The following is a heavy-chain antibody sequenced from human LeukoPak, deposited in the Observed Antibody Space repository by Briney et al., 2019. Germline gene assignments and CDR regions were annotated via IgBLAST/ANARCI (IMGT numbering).Heavy chain of an antibody. CDR1: GFTVGSNY. CDR2: IYSGGST. V-gene: IGHV3-53*01. Sequence: PGGSLRLSCAASGFTVGSNYMSWVRQAPGKGLEWVSVIYSGGSTYYADSVKGRFTISRDNSKNTLYLQMNSLRAEDTAVYYCATTIAVAGTSWFDPWGQGTLVTVSS. D-gene: IGHD6-19*01. CDR3: ATTIAVAGTSWFDP. J-gene: IGHJ5*02.